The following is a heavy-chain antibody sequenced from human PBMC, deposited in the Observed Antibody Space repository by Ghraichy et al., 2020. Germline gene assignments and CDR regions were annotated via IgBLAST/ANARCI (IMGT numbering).Heavy chain of an antibody. Sequence: SETLSLPCTVSGGPISTSHWSWIRQPPEKGLEWIGYIDYSANTIYNPSLKRRVSIAIDTSKSQVSLKLSSVTAAETTLYYCARVRGTSSGSLDFDCWGQGTLVTVSS. CDR2: IDYSANT. CDR1: GGPISTSH. J-gene: IGHJ4*02. CDR3: ARVRGTSSGSLDFDC. D-gene: IGHD1-26*01. V-gene: IGHV4-59*01.